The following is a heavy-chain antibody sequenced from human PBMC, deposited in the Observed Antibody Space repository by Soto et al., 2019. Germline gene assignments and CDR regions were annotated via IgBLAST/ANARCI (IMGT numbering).Heavy chain of an antibody. CDR2: ISAYNGNT. CDR3: ARDPPPPDY. Sequence: QVQLVQSGAEVKKPGASVKVSCKASGYTFASYAISWMRQAPGQGLEWMGWISAYNGNTNYAQKLQGRVTMTTDTCTSTAYMELRSRRSDDTAVYYCARDPPPPDYWGQGTLVTVSS. CDR1: GYTFASYA. V-gene: IGHV1-18*01. J-gene: IGHJ4*02.